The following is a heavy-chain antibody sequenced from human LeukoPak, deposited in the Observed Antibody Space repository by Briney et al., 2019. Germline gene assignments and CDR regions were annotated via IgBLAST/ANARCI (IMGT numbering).Heavy chain of an antibody. CDR1: GYTFTSYY. D-gene: IGHD6-6*01. V-gene: IGHV1-46*01. J-gene: IGHJ4*02. CDR3: ARGRGIAARPGKYFDY. CDR2: INPSGGGT. Sequence: GASVKVSCKASGYTFTSYYMHWVRQAPGQGLEWMGIINPSGGGTSYAQKFQGRVTMTRDMSTSTVYMELSSLRSEDTAVYYCARGRGIAARPGKYFDYWGQGTLVTVSS.